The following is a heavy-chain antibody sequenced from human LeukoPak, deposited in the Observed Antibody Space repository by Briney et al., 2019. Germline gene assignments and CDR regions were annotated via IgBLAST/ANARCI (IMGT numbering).Heavy chain of an antibody. V-gene: IGHV4-31*03. Sequence: SQTLSLTCTVSGVSISTGGYYWSWIRQLPGKGLEWIGYILKTGSTYYNPSLRSRITISVDTSKNQFSLNLTSVTAADTAVYYCARETSGMYSEYWDQGILVTVSS. J-gene: IGHJ4*02. CDR3: ARETSGMYSEY. CDR1: GVSISTGGYY. CDR2: ILKTGST. D-gene: IGHD1-26*01.